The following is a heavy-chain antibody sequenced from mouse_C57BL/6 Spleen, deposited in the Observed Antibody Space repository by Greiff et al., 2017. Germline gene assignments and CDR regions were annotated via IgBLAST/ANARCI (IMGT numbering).Heavy chain of an antibody. Sequence: VQLQQSGPELVKPGASVKISCKASGYTFTDYYMNWVKQSHGKSLEWIGDINPNNGGTSYNQKFKGKVTLTVDKSSSTAYMELRSLTSEDSAVYYCASGYYGSSYYFDYWGQGTTLTVSS. D-gene: IGHD1-1*01. CDR1: GYTFTDYY. V-gene: IGHV1-26*01. J-gene: IGHJ2*01. CDR2: INPNNGGT. CDR3: ASGYYGSSYYFDY.